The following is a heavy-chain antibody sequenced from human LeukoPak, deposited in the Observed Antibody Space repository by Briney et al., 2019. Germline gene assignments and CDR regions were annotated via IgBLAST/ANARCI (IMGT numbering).Heavy chain of an antibody. D-gene: IGHD3-9*01. J-gene: IGHJ4*02. Sequence: PSETLSLTCTVSGGSISSYYWSWIRQPPGKGLEWIGYIYYSGSTNYNPSLKSRVTISVDTSKNQFSLKLSYVTAADTAVYYCARGLRYFDWLSYFDYWGQGTLVTVSS. CDR3: ARGLRYFDWLSYFDY. CDR2: IYYSGST. CDR1: GGSISSYY. V-gene: IGHV4-59*08.